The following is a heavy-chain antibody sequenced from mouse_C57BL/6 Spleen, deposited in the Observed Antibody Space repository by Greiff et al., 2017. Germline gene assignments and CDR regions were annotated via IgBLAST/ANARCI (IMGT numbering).Heavy chain of an antibody. CDR1: GYAFTNYL. CDR3: ANNWDWYFDV. Sequence: VQLQQSGAELVRPGTSVKVSCKASGYAFTNYLIEWVKQRPGQGLEWIGVINPGSGGTNYNEKFKGKATLTADKSSSTAYMQLSSLTSEDSAVYFCANNWDWYFDVWGTGTTVTVSS. V-gene: IGHV1-54*01. D-gene: IGHD4-1*01. J-gene: IGHJ1*03. CDR2: INPGSGGT.